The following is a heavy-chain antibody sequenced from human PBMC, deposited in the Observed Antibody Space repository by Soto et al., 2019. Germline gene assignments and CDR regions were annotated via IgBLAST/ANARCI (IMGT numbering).Heavy chain of an antibody. CDR2: MNPNSGNT. V-gene: IGHV1-8*01. J-gene: IGHJ6*03. CDR1: GYTFTSYD. CDR3: ARGFREEYYYYYYMDV. Sequence: QVQLVQSGAEVKKPGASVKVSCKASGYTFTSYDINWVRQATGQGLEWMGWMNPNSGNTGYAQKFQGRVTMTRNTSISTAYKELRSLRSADTAVYYCARGFREEYYYYYYMDVWGKGTTVTVSS.